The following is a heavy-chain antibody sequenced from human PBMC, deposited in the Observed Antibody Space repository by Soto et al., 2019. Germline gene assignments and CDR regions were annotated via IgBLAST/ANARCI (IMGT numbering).Heavy chain of an antibody. CDR3: ASDSGYGSRSSVNHYLDN. Sequence: EVQLVQSGGGLVQPGGSLRLSCAASGFPFGIYWMSWVRQAPGKGLEWLATIHMDGREKKYVDSVKGRFTVSRDNAKSSLYLQMDSLRAEDTAVYYCASDSGYGSRSSVNHYLDNWGHGALVTVSS. CDR1: GFPFGIYW. V-gene: IGHV3-7*01. J-gene: IGHJ4*01. D-gene: IGHD3-10*01. CDR2: IHMDGREK.